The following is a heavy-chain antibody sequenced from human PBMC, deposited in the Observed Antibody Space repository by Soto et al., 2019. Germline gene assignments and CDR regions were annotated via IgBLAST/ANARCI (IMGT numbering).Heavy chain of an antibody. D-gene: IGHD2-15*01. Sequence: EVQLVESGGGLVQPGGSLRLSCAASGFTFSSYEMNWVRQAPGKGLEWVSYISSSGSTIYYADSVKGRFTISRDNAKNSLYLQMNSLRAEDTAVYYCARRKIVAWYFDLWGRGTLVTVSS. J-gene: IGHJ2*01. CDR2: ISSSGSTI. CDR3: ARRKIVAWYFDL. V-gene: IGHV3-48*03. CDR1: GFTFSSYE.